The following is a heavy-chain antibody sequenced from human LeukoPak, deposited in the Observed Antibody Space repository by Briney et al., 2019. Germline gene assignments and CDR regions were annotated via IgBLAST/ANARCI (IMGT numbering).Heavy chain of an antibody. CDR2: INHSGST. J-gene: IGHJ4*02. V-gene: IGHV4-34*01. CDR1: GGSFSGYY. D-gene: IGHD3-3*01. Sequence: PSETLSLTCAVYGGSFSGYYWSWIRQPPGKGLEWNGEINHSGSTNYNPSLKTRVTISVDTSKNHFSLKLSSVTAADTAVYYCARDSGYDFWSGYHHFDYWGQGTLVTVSS. CDR3: ARDSGYDFWSGYHHFDY.